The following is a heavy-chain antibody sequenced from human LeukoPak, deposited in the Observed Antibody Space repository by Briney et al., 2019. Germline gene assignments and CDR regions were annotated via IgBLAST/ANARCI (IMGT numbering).Heavy chain of an antibody. Sequence: SETLSLTCAVYGGSFSGYYWSWIRQPPGKGLEWIGEINHSGSTNYNPSLKSRVTISVDTFKNQFSLKLSSVTAADTAVYYCARRYSYGLRYYYFDYWGQGTLVTVSS. J-gene: IGHJ4*02. CDR3: ARRYSYGLRYYYFDY. V-gene: IGHV4-34*01. D-gene: IGHD5-18*01. CDR1: GGSFSGYY. CDR2: INHSGST.